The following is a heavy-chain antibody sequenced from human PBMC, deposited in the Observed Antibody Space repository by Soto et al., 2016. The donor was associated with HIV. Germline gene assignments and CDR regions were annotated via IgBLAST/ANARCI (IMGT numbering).Heavy chain of an antibody. CDR3: ASVRGADGAT. CDR2: TYDSYSA. D-gene: IGHD5-12*01. CDR1: GFTVSNNY. V-gene: IGHV3-66*01. Sequence: EVQLVESGGDLVQPGGSLRLSCTASGFTVSNNYISWVRQAPGKGLKWVSITYDSYSAYYADSVRGRFTVSRDNSKNTVFLQMNNLTTEDTGVYYCASVRGADGATWGQGALGHRLL. J-gene: IGHJ4*02.